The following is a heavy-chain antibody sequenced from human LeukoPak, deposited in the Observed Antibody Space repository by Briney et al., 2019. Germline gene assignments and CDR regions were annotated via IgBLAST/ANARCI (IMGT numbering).Heavy chain of an antibody. CDR3: ARQGVGYDEPIDY. V-gene: IGHV3-21*01. CDR1: GFTFRSYC. CDR2: ISGSSSYI. D-gene: IGHD5-12*01. Sequence: GGSPRLSLAGSGFTFRSYCLHRGRQAPGEGVGGVSSISGSSSYIYYADSVKGRFTISRDNAKKSLYLQMNSLRAEDTAVYYCARQGVGYDEPIDYWGQGTLVTVSS. J-gene: IGHJ4*02.